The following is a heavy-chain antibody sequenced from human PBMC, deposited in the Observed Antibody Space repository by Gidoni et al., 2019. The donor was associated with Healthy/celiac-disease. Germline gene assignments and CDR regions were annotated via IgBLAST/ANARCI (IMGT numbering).Heavy chain of an antibody. CDR2: INPNSGGT. D-gene: IGHD2-2*01. J-gene: IGHJ5*02. CDR3: ARGPQINCSSTSCLPNWFDP. CDR1: GYTFTGYY. V-gene: IGHV1-2*05. Sequence: QVQLVQSGAEVQKPGASVKVSCKASGYTFTGYYLHWVRQAPGQGLEWMGRINPNSGGTNYAQKFQGRVTMTRDTSISTAYMELSRLRSDDTVVYYCARGPQINCSSTSCLPNWFDPWGQGTLVTVSS.